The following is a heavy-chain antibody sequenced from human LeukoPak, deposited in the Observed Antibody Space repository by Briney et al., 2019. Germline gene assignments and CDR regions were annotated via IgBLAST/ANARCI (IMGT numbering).Heavy chain of an antibody. J-gene: IGHJ4*02. D-gene: IGHD6-13*01. Sequence: GGSLRLSCAASGFDFSSNWMHWVRHAPGQGLVWVSRIKGDGISTNYADSVKGRFTISRDIAKNTLYLQMNSLRAEDTAVYYCAKGSRSSWYRFDYWGQGTLVTVSS. V-gene: IGHV3-74*01. CDR1: GFDFSSNW. CDR2: IKGDGIST. CDR3: AKGSRSSWYRFDY.